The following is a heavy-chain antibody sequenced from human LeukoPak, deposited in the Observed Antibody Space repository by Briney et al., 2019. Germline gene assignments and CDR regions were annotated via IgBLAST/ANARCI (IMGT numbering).Heavy chain of an antibody. CDR3: ARGRGVAAAGPPLNYYYMDV. CDR2: ISSDGGNK. J-gene: IGHJ6*03. CDR1: GFTFSRNV. V-gene: IGHV3-30*04. Sequence: GGSLRLSCAASGFTFSRNVMHWVRQAPGKGLEWVGVISSDGGNKYYADSVKGRFTISRDNSQNTLYLQMNSLRAEDTAVYYCARGRGVAAAGPPLNYYYMDVWGKGTTVTVSS. D-gene: IGHD6-13*01.